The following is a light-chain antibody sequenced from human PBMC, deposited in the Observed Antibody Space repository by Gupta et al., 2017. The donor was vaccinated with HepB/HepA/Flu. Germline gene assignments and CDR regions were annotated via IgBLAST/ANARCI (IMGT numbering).Light chain of an antibody. CDR1: ESIGSY. CDR3: QQYHDWPIT. V-gene: IGKV3-15*01. Sequence: IVMTQSPATVSVSPGERVTLSCRASESIGSYLAWYQQKPGQAPRLLIYGASTRATGTPDRFTGSESGTEFTLTISSLQSEDFAVYCCQQYHDWPITFGGGTKVEIK. J-gene: IGKJ4*01. CDR2: GAS.